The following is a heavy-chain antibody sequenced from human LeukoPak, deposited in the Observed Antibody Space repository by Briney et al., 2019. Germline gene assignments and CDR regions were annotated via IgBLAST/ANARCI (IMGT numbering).Heavy chain of an antibody. CDR2: IYHSGRT. Sequence: SETLSLTCTVSGGFISSSSDYWGWIRQPPGKGLEWIGSIYHSGRTCYNPSLKGRVTISADTSKNQFSLKLSSVTAADTPVYYCARPHYDSSGTDYWGQGTLVTVSS. V-gene: IGHV4-39*01. CDR3: ARPHYDSSGTDY. J-gene: IGHJ4*02. D-gene: IGHD3-22*01. CDR1: GGFISSSSDY.